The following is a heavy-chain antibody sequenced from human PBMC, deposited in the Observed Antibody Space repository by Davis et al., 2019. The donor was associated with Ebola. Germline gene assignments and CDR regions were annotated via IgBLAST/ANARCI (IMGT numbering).Heavy chain of an antibody. CDR1: GFTFGDYA. J-gene: IGHJ6*02. Sequence: GESLKISCTASGFTFGDYAMHWVRQAPGKGLAWVAVISYDGSNKYYADSVKGRFTISRDNSKNTLYLQMNSLRAEDTAVYYCAREDVVVPAARGGFDYYYYGMDVWGQGTTVTVSS. CDR2: ISYDGSNK. D-gene: IGHD2-2*01. V-gene: IGHV3-30-3*01. CDR3: AREDVVVPAARGGFDYYYYGMDV.